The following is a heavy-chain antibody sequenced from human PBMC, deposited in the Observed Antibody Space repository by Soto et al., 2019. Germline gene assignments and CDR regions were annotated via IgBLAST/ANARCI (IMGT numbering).Heavy chain of an antibody. Sequence: GGSLRLSCAASGFTFSSYAMSWVRQAPGKGLEWVSAISGSGGSKYYADSVKGRFTISRDNSKNTLYLQMNSLRAEDTAVYYCAKRPPRQQFSQNDYWGQGTLVTVSS. D-gene: IGHD6-13*01. CDR1: GFTFSSYA. CDR2: ISGSGGSK. CDR3: AKRPPRQQFSQNDY. V-gene: IGHV3-23*01. J-gene: IGHJ4*02.